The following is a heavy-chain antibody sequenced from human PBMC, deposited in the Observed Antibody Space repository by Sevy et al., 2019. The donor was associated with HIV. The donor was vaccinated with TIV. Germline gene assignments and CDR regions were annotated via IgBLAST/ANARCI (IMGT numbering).Heavy chain of an antibody. Sequence: GGSLRFSCAASGFTFSNYAMSWVRQAPGKGLQWVSAISGSGGGTYYADSVKGRFTISRDNSENTLYLQMNSLRAEDTAVYYCAKDHTGTYSWGVRGSIDVRGQGTTVTVSS. CDR1: GFTFSNYA. CDR3: AKDHTGTYSWGVRGSIDV. CDR2: ISGSGGGT. J-gene: IGHJ6*02. V-gene: IGHV3-23*01. D-gene: IGHD3-16*01.